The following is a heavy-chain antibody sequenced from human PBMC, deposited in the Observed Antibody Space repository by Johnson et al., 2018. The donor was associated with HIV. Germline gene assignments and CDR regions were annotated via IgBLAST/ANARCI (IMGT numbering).Heavy chain of an antibody. J-gene: IGHJ3*02. CDR1: GFTFDDYV. V-gene: IGHV3-9*01. Sequence: QLVESGGGVVQPGRSLRLSCAASGFTFDDYVMHWARQAPGKGLEWVSGISWNSGSRDYADSVKGRFTISRDNAKNSLYLQMNSLRAEDTALYYCAKGWTTVTTRLDAVDIWGQGTMVTVSS. CDR3: AKGWTTVTTRLDAVDI. D-gene: IGHD4-11*01. CDR2: ISWNSGSR.